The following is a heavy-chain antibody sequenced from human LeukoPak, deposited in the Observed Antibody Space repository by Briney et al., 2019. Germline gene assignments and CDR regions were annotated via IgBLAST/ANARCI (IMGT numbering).Heavy chain of an antibody. Sequence: GGSLRLSCVASGFTFSSSWMSWVRQAPGKGLEWVANIKQDGSEKSYVEPVRSRFTISRDNAKNSLSLQLNSLRAEDTPLYYCARGRRVVGATKGFDYWGQGTLVTVSS. CDR3: ARGRRVVGATKGFDY. J-gene: IGHJ4*02. CDR2: IKQDGSEK. CDR1: GFTFSSSW. V-gene: IGHV3-7*03. D-gene: IGHD1-26*01.